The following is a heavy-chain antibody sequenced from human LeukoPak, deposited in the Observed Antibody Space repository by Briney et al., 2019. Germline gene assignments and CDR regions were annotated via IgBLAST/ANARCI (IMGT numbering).Heavy chain of an antibody. CDR1: GYSFTSYG. J-gene: IGHJ4*02. Sequence: ASVKVSCKASGYSFTSYGITWVRQAPGQGLEWMGWISTYDGNANYAQKLQGRVTMTTDTSTITAYMELSSLTSEDTAAYYCAREARLTAHFDYWGQGTLVTVSS. CDR2: ISTYDGNA. CDR3: AREARLTAHFDY. V-gene: IGHV1-18*01. D-gene: IGHD2-21*02.